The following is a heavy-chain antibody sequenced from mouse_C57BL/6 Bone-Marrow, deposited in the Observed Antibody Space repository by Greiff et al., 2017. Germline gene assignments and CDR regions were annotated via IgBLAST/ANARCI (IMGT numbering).Heavy chain of an antibody. J-gene: IGHJ2*01. CDR1: GYAFTNYL. D-gene: IGHD2-2*01. CDR2: INPGSGGT. CDR3: ARSYGYDGYYFDY. V-gene: IGHV1-54*01. Sequence: VQLQQSGAELVRPGTSVKVSCKASGYAFTNYLIEWVKQRPGQGLEWIGVINPGSGGTNYNEKFKGKATLTADKSSSTAYMQLSSLTSEDSAVYVCARSYGYDGYYFDYWGQGTTLTVSS.